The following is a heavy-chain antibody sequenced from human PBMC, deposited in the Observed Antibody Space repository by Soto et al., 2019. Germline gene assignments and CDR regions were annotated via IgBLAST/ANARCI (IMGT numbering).Heavy chain of an antibody. CDR2: INHSGST. CDR1: GGSFSGYY. Sequence: QVQLQQWGAGLLKPSETLSLTCAVYGGSFSGYYWTWIRQPPGTGLEWIGEINHSGSTNYNPSLKSRVTISVDTSKNQFSLKLTSVTAAETAVYYCARDKITGLFDYWGQGTRVTGSS. J-gene: IGHJ4*02. CDR3: ARDKITGLFDY. D-gene: IGHD2-8*02. V-gene: IGHV4-34*01.